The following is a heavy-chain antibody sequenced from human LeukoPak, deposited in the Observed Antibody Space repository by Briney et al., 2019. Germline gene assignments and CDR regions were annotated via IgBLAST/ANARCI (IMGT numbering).Heavy chain of an antibody. CDR2: ISWNSGSI. Sequence: GGSPRLSCAASGFTFDDYAMHWVRQAPGKGLEWVSGISWNSGSIGYADSVKGRFTISRDNAKNSLYLQMNSLRAEDTALYYCAKDIWHYSKGLGLYYWGQGTLVTVSS. J-gene: IGHJ4*02. V-gene: IGHV3-9*01. CDR1: GFTFDDYA. CDR3: AKDIWHYSKGLGLYY. D-gene: IGHD4-11*01.